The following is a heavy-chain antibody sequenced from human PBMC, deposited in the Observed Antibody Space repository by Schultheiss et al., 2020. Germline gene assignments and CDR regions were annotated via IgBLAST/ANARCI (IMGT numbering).Heavy chain of an antibody. CDR2: IYYSGST. CDR1: GGSISSYY. Sequence: SQTLSRTCTVSGGSISSYYWSWIRQPPGKGLEWIGYIYYSGSTYYNPSLRSRVTISIDTSKSQFSLKLSSVTAADTAVYYCARDRSRYGDYNWFDPWGQGTLVTVSS. V-gene: IGHV4-59*12. CDR3: ARDRSRYGDYNWFDP. J-gene: IGHJ5*02. D-gene: IGHD4-17*01.